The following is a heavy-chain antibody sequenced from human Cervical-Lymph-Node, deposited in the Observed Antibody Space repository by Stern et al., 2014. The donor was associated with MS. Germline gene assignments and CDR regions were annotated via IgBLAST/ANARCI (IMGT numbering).Heavy chain of an antibody. D-gene: IGHD2/OR15-2a*01. CDR3: VASMTS. CDR1: GFTFSDYV. J-gene: IGHJ4*02. Sequence: EVQLVEYGGGLERPGGSLRLSCEGSGFTFSDYVMRWVRQPTGKGLEWVSSISGNGDRIHYADSVQGRFITSRDNSKNTLGLQMNSLRGDDTAIYYCVASMTSWGQGTLVTVSS. CDR2: ISGNGDRI. V-gene: IGHV3-23*04.